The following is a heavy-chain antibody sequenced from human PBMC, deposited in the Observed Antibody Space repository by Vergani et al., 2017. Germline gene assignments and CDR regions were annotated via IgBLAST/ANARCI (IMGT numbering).Heavy chain of an antibody. D-gene: IGHD3-10*02. V-gene: IGHV4-38-2*02. J-gene: IGHJ4*02. CDR2: IYHGGMT. CDR3: ARHGGSGNYYHVFDS. Sequence: VHLQESGPGLVEPSETLPLICSVSTYSIGRDYFWGWIRRSPGKGLEYIASIYHGGMTYYNPSLKSRGTISIDTSENVISFRLTSVTAADTALYHCARHGGSGNYYHVFDSWGQGTLVIVSS. CDR1: TYSIGRDYF.